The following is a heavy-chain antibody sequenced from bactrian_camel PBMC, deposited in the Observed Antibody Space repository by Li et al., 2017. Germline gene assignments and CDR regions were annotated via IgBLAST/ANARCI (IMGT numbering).Heavy chain of an antibody. D-gene: IGHD3*01. CDR1: GFIFSTYC. CDR2: INSGGGKT. J-gene: IGHJ4*01. V-gene: IGHV3S40*01. CDR3: NTGAELRPTCDLNY. Sequence: VQLVESGGGLVQPGGSLRLSCAASGFIFSTYCMSWVRQAPGKGLEWVSAINSGGGKTYYADSVKGRFTISRDNAKNTVYLQMNNLKLEDTAMYYCNTGAELRPTCDLNYWGQGTQVTVS.